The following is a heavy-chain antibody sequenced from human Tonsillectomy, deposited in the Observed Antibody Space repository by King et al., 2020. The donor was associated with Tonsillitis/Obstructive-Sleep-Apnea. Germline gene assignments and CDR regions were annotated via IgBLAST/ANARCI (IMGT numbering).Heavy chain of an antibody. J-gene: IGHJ3*02. D-gene: IGHD6-6*01. V-gene: IGHV2-5*02. CDR3: AHREPIAARGTYAFDI. Sequence: VTLKESGPTLVKPTQTLTLTCTFSGFSLSTSGVGVGWIRQPPGKALEWLALIYWDDDKRYSPSLKSRLTITKDTSKNQVVLTMTNMDPVDTATYYCAHREPIAARGTYAFDIWGQGTTVTVSS. CDR1: GFSLSTSGVG. CDR2: IYWDDDK.